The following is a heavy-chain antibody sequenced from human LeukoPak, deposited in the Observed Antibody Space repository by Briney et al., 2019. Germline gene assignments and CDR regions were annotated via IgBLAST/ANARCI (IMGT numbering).Heavy chain of an antibody. CDR1: GGSISTYY. J-gene: IGHJ6*03. CDR2: INTSGTT. V-gene: IGHV4-4*07. CDR3: ARHVGRGTQIYYMDV. D-gene: IGHD3-16*01. Sequence: PSETLSLTCSVSGGSISTYYWSWIRQPAGKGVEWIGRINTSGTTNYNPSLKSRVTMSVDTSKNQFSLKLSSVTAADTAVYYCARHVGRGTQIYYMDVWGKGTTVTVSS.